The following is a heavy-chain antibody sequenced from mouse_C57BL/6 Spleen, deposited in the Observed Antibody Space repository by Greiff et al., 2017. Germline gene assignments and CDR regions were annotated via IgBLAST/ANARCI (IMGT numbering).Heavy chain of an antibody. CDR3: ARYYDPRGYFDY. Sequence: QVQLQQPGAELVRPGSSVKLSCKASGYTFTSYWMHWVKQRPIQGLEWIGNIDPSDSETHYNQKFKDKATLTVDKSSSTAYMQLSSLTSEDSAVYCCARYYDPRGYFDYWGQGTTLTVSS. J-gene: IGHJ2*01. D-gene: IGHD2-4*01. CDR1: GYTFTSYW. V-gene: IGHV1-52*01. CDR2: IDPSDSET.